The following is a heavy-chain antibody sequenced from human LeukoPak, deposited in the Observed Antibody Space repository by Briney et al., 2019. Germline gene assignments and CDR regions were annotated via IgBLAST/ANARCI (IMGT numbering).Heavy chain of an antibody. D-gene: IGHD6-13*01. V-gene: IGHV4-61*01. CDR3: ARERREGGSSWIDY. Sequence: SETLSLTCTVSGGSVSSGSHYWSWIRQPPGKGLEWIGYIYGSGSTNYNPSLKSRVTISVDTSKNQFSLKLSSVTAADTAVYYCARERREGGSSWIDYWGRGTLVTVSS. J-gene: IGHJ4*02. CDR1: GGSVSSGSHY. CDR2: IYGSGST.